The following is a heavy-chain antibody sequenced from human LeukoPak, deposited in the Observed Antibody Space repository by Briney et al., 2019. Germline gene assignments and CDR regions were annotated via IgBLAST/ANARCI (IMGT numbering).Heavy chain of an antibody. V-gene: IGHV3-30*04. CDR1: GFTFSSYA. CDR3: ARILGYGGYDSPFDY. J-gene: IGHJ4*02. CDR2: ISYDGSNK. Sequence: GGSLRLSCAASGFTFSSYAMHWVRQAPGKGLEWVAVISYDGSNKYYADSVKGRFTISRDNAENSLYLQMNSLRAEDTAVYYCARILGYGGYDSPFDYWGQGTLVTVSS. D-gene: IGHD5-12*01.